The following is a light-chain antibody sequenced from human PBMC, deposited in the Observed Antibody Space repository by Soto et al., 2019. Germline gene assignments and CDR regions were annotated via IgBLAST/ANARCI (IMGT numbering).Light chain of an antibody. CDR3: QNYGPSPPFT. J-gene: IGKJ3*01. V-gene: IGKV3-20*01. Sequence: EIVLTQSPGTLSLSPGERATLSCRASQSVPSTYLAWYQQRPGQAPRLLIYGVSTRAPGIPDRFSGSGSGIVFTLTISSLALNVFAVYFCQNYGPSPPFTFGPGPKVYF. CDR1: QSVPSTY. CDR2: GVS.